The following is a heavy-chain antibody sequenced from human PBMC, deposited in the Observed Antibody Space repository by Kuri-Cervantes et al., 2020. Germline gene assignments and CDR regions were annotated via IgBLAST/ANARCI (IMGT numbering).Heavy chain of an antibody. D-gene: IGHD3-22*01. V-gene: IGHV4-59*08. Sequence: SEPLSLPCPVPGGSISSYYWSWIRQPPGKGLEWIGYIYYSGSTNYNPSLKSRVTISVDTSKNQFSLKLSSVTAADTAVYYCASDYYDSSGYCAFDIWGQGTTVTVSS. CDR3: ASDYYDSSGYCAFDI. CDR2: IYYSGST. J-gene: IGHJ3*02. CDR1: GGSISSYY.